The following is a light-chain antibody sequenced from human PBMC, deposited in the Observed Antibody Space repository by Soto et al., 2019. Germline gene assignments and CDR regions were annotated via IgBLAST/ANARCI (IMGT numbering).Light chain of an antibody. CDR3: SSYKVIGSSV. J-gene: IGLJ1*01. CDR2: DVS. V-gene: IGLV2-14*03. CDR1: SSDVGRYNA. Sequence: QSVLTQPASVSGSPGQSITISCSGTSSDVGRYNAVSWYQQHPGKVPQLMIYDVSIRPSGISDRFSASKSGNMASLTISGLQAVDVADYYCSSYKVIGSSVFGTGSKVTVL.